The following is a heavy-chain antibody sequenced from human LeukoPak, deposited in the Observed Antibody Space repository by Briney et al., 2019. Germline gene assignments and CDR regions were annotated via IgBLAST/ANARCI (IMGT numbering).Heavy chain of an antibody. J-gene: IGHJ4*02. D-gene: IGHD3-16*01. Sequence: PSETLSLTCTVSGGSISSYSWSWIRQPPGKGLEWIGYIYYSGSTNYNPSLKSRVTISVDTSKSQFSLKLSSVTAADTAVYYCARHRRDYDYVWGSSYFFDYWGQGTLVTVSS. V-gene: IGHV4-59*08. CDR3: ARHRRDYDYVWGSSYFFDY. CDR2: IYYSGST. CDR1: GGSISSYS.